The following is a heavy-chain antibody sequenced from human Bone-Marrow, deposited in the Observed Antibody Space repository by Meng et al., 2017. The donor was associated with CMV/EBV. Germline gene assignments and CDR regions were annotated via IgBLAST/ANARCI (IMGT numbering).Heavy chain of an antibody. D-gene: IGHD6-13*01. CDR3: AKEAVGSSWYLVWFDP. CDR1: GFTFSSYS. CDR2: ISSSSSYI. J-gene: IGHJ5*02. V-gene: IGHV3-21*04. Sequence: GESLKISCAASGFTFSSYSMNWVRQAPGKGLEWVSSISSSSSYIYYADSVKGRFTISRDNAKNSLYLQMNSLRAEDTAVYYCAKEAVGSSWYLVWFDPWGQGTLVTVSS.